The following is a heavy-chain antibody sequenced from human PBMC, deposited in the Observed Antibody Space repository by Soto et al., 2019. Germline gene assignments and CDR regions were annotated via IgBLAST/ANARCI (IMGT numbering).Heavy chain of an antibody. CDR3: ARSFYESSGYYPL. V-gene: IGHV4-59*01. Sequence: SETLSLTCTVSGGSMSPYYWSWIRQPPGKGLEWIGYIYYTGSTSYNPSLKSRVTISVDTSKTQFSLKLSSVTAADTALYYCARSFYESSGYYPLWGQGTLVTV. CDR1: GGSMSPYY. J-gene: IGHJ4*02. D-gene: IGHD3-22*01. CDR2: IYYTGST.